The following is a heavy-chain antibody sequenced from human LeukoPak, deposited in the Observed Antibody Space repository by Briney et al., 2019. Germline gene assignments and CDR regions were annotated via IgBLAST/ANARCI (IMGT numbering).Heavy chain of an antibody. CDR2: IYHSGST. CDR3: ASPPNIAVAGNEGYFDY. Sequence: SETLSLTCAVSGGSISSGGYSWSWIRQPPGKGLEWIGYIYHSGSTYYNPSLKSRVTISVDTSKNQFSLKLSSVTAADTAVYYCASPPNIAVAGNEGYFDYWGQGTLVTVSS. V-gene: IGHV4-30-2*01. D-gene: IGHD6-19*01. CDR1: GGSISSGGYS. J-gene: IGHJ4*02.